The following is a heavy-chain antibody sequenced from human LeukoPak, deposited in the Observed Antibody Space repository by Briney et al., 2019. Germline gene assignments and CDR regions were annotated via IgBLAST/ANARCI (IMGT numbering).Heavy chain of an antibody. CDR2: IYYSGTT. J-gene: IGHJ3*02. CDR3: ARHRGSSWYMAGFNI. CDR1: GGSISTYY. Sequence: PSETLSLTCTVSGGSISTYYWTWIRQPPGNGLEWIGYIYYSGTTNYNPSLKSRVTMLVDTSKNQFSLRLSSVTAADTAVYYCARHRGSSWYMAGFNIWGQGTMVTVSS. D-gene: IGHD6-13*01. V-gene: IGHV4-59*08.